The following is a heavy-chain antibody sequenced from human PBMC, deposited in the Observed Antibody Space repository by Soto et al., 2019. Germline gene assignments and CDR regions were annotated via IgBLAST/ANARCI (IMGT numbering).Heavy chain of an antibody. CDR2: IYYSGST. CDR1: GGSVSSGSYY. CDR3: ARAHMVRGVIVDY. V-gene: IGHV4-61*01. J-gene: IGHJ4*02. Sequence: PSETLSLTCTVSGGSVSSGSYYWSWIRQPPGKGLEWIGYIYYSGSTNYNPSLKSRVTISVDTSKNQFSLKLSSVTAADTAVYYCARAHMVRGVIVDYWGQGTLVTVSS. D-gene: IGHD3-10*01.